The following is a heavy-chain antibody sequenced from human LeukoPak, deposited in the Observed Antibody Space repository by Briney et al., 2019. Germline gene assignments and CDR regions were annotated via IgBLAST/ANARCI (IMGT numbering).Heavy chain of an antibody. V-gene: IGHV3-21*01. J-gene: IGHJ4*02. D-gene: IGHD2-2*02. CDR3: ARGEYCSSTSCYSFQN. CDR2: ISSTSSYI. Sequence: PGGSLRLSCAASGFSFSSYSMNWVRQAPGKGLEWVSSISSTSSYIYYADSVKGRFTISRDNAKNSLYLQMNSLRAEDTAVYYCARGEYCSSTSCYSFQNWGQGTLVTVSS. CDR1: GFSFSSYS.